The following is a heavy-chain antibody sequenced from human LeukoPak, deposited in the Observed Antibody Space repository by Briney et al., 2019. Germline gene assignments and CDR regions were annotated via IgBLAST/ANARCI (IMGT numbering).Heavy chain of an antibody. J-gene: IGHJ4*02. CDR2: IYYSGST. D-gene: IGHD6-13*01. V-gene: IGHV4-59*01. CDR1: GGSISSYY. CDR3: ARERVYSSSSYYFDY. Sequence: PSETLSLTCTVSGGSISSYYWSWIRQPPGKGLEWIGYIYYSGSTNYNPSLKSRVTISVDTSKNQFSLKLSPVTAADTAVYYCARERVYSSSSYYFDYWGQGTLVTVSS.